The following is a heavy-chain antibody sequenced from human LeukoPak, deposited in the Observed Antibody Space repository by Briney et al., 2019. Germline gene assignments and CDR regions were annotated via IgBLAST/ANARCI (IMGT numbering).Heavy chain of an antibody. D-gene: IGHD6-13*01. CDR1: GGSISSGSYY. J-gene: IGHJ6*03. Sequence: PSETLSLTCTVSGGSISSGSYYWSWIRQPAGKGLEWIGRIYTSGSTNYNPSLKSRVTMSVDTSKNQFSLKLSSVTAADTAVYYCARGRVAAAGTDYYYYYYMDVWGKGTTVTVSS. V-gene: IGHV4-61*02. CDR3: ARGRVAAAGTDYYYYYYMDV. CDR2: IYTSGST.